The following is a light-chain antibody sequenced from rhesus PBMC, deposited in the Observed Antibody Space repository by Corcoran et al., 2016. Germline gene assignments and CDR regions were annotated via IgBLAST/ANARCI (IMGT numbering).Light chain of an antibody. CDR2: NTD. CDR1: TGAVTYDNF. Sequence: QAVVTQEPSLTVSPGGTVTLTCGSSTGAVTYDNFPHWFQQKPGQAPRGLIYNTDRKHSWTPARFSGSLNGGKAALTLSNVQPEDEADYSCLLYYSGVQLVFGSGTKLTVL. CDR3: LLYYSGVQLV. V-gene: IGLV7-76*01. J-gene: IGLJ6*01.